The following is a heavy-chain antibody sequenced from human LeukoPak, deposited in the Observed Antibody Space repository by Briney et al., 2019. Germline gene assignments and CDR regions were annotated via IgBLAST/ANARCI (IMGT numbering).Heavy chain of an antibody. V-gene: IGHV4-34*01. CDR2: INHSGST. Sequence: SETLSLTCAVYGGSFSGYYWSWIRQPPGKGLEWIGEINHSGSTNYNPSLKSRVTISVDTSKNQFSLKLSSVTAADTAVYYCARTLYYGDYRMIRGWFDPWGQGTLVTVSS. CDR1: GGSFSGYY. D-gene: IGHD4-17*01. CDR3: ARTLYYGDYRMIRGWFDP. J-gene: IGHJ5*02.